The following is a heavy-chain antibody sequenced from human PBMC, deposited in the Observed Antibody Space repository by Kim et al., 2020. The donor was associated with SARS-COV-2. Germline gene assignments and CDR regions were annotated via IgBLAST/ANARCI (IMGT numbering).Heavy chain of an antibody. CDR2: IYYSGST. D-gene: IGHD1-26*01. V-gene: IGHV4-39*01. CDR1: GGSISSSSYY. Sequence: SETLSLTCTVSGGSISSSSYYWGWIRQPPGKGLEWIGSIYYSGSTYYNPSLKSRVTISVDTSKNQFSLKLSSVTAADTAVYYCARHCVYSGSYEYAFDIWGQGTMVTVSS. CDR3: ARHCVYSGSYEYAFDI. J-gene: IGHJ3*02.